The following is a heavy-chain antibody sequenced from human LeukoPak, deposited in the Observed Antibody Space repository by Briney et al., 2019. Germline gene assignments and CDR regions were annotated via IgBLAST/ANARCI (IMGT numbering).Heavy chain of an antibody. CDR1: GFTFISYS. CDR3: AKDPYQLLPGGFDY. CDR2: ISSSSSYI. D-gene: IGHD2-2*01. Sequence: GGSLSLSCAASGFTFISYSMNWVRQAPGKGLEGVSSISSSSSYIYYADSGKGRFTISRDNSKNTLYLQMNSLRAEDTAVYYCAKDPYQLLPGGFDYWGQGTLVTVSS. V-gene: IGHV3-21*04. J-gene: IGHJ4*02.